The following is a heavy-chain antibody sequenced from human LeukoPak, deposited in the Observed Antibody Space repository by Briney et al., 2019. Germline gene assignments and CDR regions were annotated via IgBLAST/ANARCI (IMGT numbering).Heavy chain of an antibody. CDR3: ARGPRKRDYDSSGYYY. CDR1: GYTFTSYD. Sequence: ASVKVSCKASGYTFTSYDINWVRQATGQGLEWMGWMNPNSGNTGYAQKFQGRVTMTRNTSISTAYMELSSLRSEDTAVYYCARGPRKRDYDSSGYYYWGQGTLVTVSS. D-gene: IGHD3-22*01. CDR2: MNPNSGNT. J-gene: IGHJ4*02. V-gene: IGHV1-8*01.